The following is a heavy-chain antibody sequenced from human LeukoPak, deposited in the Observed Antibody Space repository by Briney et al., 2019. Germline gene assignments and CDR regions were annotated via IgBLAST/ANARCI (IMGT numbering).Heavy chain of an antibody. Sequence: GGSLRLSCAASGFTFSSYAMSWVRQAPGKGLEWVSSISSSSSYIYYADSVKGRFTISRDNSKSTVYLEMNSLREEDTAVCYCAREGAWGNWYFDLWGRGTLVTVSS. D-gene: IGHD3-16*01. CDR1: GFTFSSYA. CDR2: ISSSSSYI. J-gene: IGHJ2*01. V-gene: IGHV3-21*01. CDR3: AREGAWGNWYFDL.